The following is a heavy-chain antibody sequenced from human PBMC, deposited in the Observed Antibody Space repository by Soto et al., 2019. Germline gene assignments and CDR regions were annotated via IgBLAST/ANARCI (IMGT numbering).Heavy chain of an antibody. CDR1: GFTVSSNY. CDR2: IYSGGST. J-gene: IGHJ6*02. CDR3: ARDRIPTGMDV. V-gene: IGHV3-66*01. Sequence: EVPLVESGGGLVQPGGSLRLSCAASGFTVSSNYMSWVRQAPGKGLEWVSVIYSGGSTYYADSVKGRFTISRDNSKNALYRQMNSLRAEDTAVSYCARDRIPTGMDVWGQGTTVTVSS.